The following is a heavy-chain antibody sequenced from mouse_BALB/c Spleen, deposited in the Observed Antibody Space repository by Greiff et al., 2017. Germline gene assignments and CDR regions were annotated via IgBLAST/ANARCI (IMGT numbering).Heavy chain of an antibody. CDR3: ARDGLLRSYYYAMDY. CDR2: ISTYYGDA. Sequence: QVQLQQSGAELVRPGVSVKISCKGSGYTFTDYAMHWVKQSHAKSLEWIGVISTYYGDASYNQKFKGKATMTVDKSSSTAYMELARLTSEDSAIYYCARDGLLRSYYYAMDYWGQGTSVTVSS. J-gene: IGHJ4*01. V-gene: IGHV1S137*01. CDR1: GYTFTDYA. D-gene: IGHD1-1*01.